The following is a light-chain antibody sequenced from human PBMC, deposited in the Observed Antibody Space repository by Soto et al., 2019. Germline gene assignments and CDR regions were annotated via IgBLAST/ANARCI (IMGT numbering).Light chain of an antibody. CDR1: SSNMGSNT. V-gene: IGLV1-44*01. Sequence: QSVLTQPPSASGTPGQRVTISCSGSSSNMGSNTVNWYQQLPGTAPKILIYSDNQRPSGVPDRCSGSKSGTSASLAITGLQSEDEADDYCAAWDGSLHHILFGGGTKVTVL. CDR3: AAWDGSLHHIL. J-gene: IGLJ2*01. CDR2: SDN.